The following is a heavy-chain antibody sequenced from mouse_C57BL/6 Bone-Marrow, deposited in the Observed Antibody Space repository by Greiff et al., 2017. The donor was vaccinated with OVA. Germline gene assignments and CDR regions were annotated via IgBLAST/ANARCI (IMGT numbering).Heavy chain of an antibody. CDR1: GFTFSDYG. D-gene: IGHD2-2*01. CDR3: ASEASTMVPTGKNYFDY. J-gene: IGHJ2*01. V-gene: IGHV5-17*01. Sequence: EVMLVESGGGLVKPGGSLKLSCAASGFTFSDYGMHWVRQAPEKGLEWVAYISSGSRTIYYADTVKGRFTISRDNAKNTLFLQMTSLRSEDTAMYYCASEASTMVPTGKNYFDYWGQGTTLTVSS. CDR2: ISSGSRTI.